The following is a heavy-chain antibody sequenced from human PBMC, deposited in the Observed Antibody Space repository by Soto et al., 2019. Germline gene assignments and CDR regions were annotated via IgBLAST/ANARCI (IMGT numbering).Heavy chain of an antibody. CDR2: IYYSGST. V-gene: IGHV4-39*01. CDR1: GGSISSSSYY. CDR3: ARITMVRGVIITISYYYGTDV. J-gene: IGHJ6*02. Sequence: PSETLSLTCTVSGGSISSSSYYWGWIRQPPGKGLEWIGSIYYSGSTYYNPSLKSRVTISVDTSKNQFSLKLSSVTAADTAVYYCARITMVRGVIITISYYYGTDVWGQGTTVTVSS. D-gene: IGHD3-10*01.